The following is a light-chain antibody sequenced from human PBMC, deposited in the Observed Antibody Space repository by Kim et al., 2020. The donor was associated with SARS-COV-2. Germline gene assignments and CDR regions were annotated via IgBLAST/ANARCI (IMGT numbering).Light chain of an antibody. J-gene: IGLJ1*01. CDR2: EVS. CDR1: SSDIGGYDY. CDR3: SSYAGSNNYV. V-gene: IGLV2-8*01. Sequence: GQSVTISCTGTSSDIGGYDYVSWYQQPPGEAPTLMFYEVSKRPSGVPDRFSGSKSGNTASLTVSGLQAEDEADYYCSSYAGSNNYVFGPGTKVTVL.